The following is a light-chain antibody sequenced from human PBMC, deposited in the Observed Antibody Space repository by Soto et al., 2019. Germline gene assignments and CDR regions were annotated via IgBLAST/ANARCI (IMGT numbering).Light chain of an antibody. CDR2: DVT. Sequence: QSALTQPRSVSGSPGQSLTISCTGASSDVGGYNYVSWYQHYPGKAPKLMIYDVTKRPSGVPDRFSGSKSGNTASLTISELQAADEADYYCCSYAGNYILVFGGGTKLTVL. CDR1: SSDVGGYNY. CDR3: CSYAGNYILV. V-gene: IGLV2-11*01. J-gene: IGLJ2*01.